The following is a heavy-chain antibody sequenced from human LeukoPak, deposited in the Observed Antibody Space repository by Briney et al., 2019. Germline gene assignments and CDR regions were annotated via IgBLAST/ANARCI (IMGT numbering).Heavy chain of an antibody. CDR2: ISAYNGNT. V-gene: IGHV1-18*01. J-gene: IGHJ4*02. CDR3: ARGDVSAMVTDPLDY. D-gene: IGHD5-18*01. CDR1: GYTFTSYG. Sequence: ASVKVSCKASGYTFTSYGISWVRQAPGQGLEWMGWISAYNGNTNYAQKLRGRVTMTTDTSTSTAYMELRSLRSDDTAVYYCARGDVSAMVTDPLDYWGQGTLVTVSS.